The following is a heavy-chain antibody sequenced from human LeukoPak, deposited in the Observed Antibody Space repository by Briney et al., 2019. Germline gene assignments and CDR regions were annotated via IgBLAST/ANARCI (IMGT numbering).Heavy chain of an antibody. CDR1: GGSISSYY. Sequence: SETLSLTCTVSGGSISSYYWSWIRQPPGKGLEWIGYIYYSGSTNYNPSLKSRVTISVDTSKNQFSLKLSSVTAADTAVYYCARSEDALDIAAAGDAFDIWGQGTMVTVSS. CDR3: ARSEDALDIAAAGDAFDI. V-gene: IGHV4-59*08. J-gene: IGHJ3*02. CDR2: IYYSGST. D-gene: IGHD6-13*01.